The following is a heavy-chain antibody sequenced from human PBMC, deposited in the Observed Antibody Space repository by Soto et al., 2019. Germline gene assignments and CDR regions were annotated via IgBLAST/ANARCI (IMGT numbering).Heavy chain of an antibody. J-gene: IGHJ5*02. CDR3: AKDRLRAVRVWWFDP. V-gene: IGHV3-23*01. D-gene: IGHD4-17*01. CDR1: GFTFSSYA. CDR2: ISGSGGST. Sequence: EVQLLESGGGLVQPGGSLRLSCAASGFTFSSYAMSWVRQAPGKGLEWVSAISGSGGSTYYADSVKGRFTISRDNSKNTLYLQMNSLRAEDTAVYYCAKDRLRAVRVWWFDPWCQGTLVTVSS.